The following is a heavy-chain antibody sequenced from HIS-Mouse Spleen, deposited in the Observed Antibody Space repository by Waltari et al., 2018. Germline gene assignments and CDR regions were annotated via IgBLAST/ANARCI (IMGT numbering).Heavy chain of an antibody. CDR1: GYSCTGDH. CDR2: INPNSGGT. J-gene: IGHJ3*02. D-gene: IGHD6-13*01. CDR3: ARDKYSSSWYAFDI. V-gene: IGHV1-2*02. Sequence: QVQLVQAGAEVKKPGASGKVACKAAGYSCTGDHRHWVRQAPGQGLEWMGCINPNSGGTNYARKFQGRVTMTRDTSISTAYMELSRLRSDDTAVYYCARDKYSSSWYAFDIWGQGTMVTVSS.